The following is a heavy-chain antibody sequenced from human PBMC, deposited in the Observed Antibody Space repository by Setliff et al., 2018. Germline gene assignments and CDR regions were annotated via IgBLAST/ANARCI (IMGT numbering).Heavy chain of an antibody. D-gene: IGHD6-19*01. CDR1: GYTFTNYD. J-gene: IGHJ4*02. CDR3: ATKAVAGT. CDR2: MNPNSGNT. V-gene: IGHV1-8*01. Sequence: ASVKVSCKASGYTFTNYDINWVRQATGQGLEWIGWMNPNSGNTGYAQKFQGRVTMTRDTAISTAYMELGSLRSEDTAVYYCATKAVAGTGGQGTLVTVSS.